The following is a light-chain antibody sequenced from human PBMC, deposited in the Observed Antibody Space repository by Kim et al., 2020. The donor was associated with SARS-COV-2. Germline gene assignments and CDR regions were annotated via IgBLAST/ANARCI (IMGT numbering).Light chain of an antibody. CDR2: KAS. CDR1: QTISSW. V-gene: IGKV1-5*03. J-gene: IGKJ1*01. Sequence: DIQMTQSPSTLSASVGDRVTITCRASQTISSWLAWYQQKPGKAPKLLIYKASTLETGVPSRFSGSGSGTDFTLTISSLQPDDVATYYCQQYLSSRTFGQGTKVDIK. CDR3: QQYLSSRT.